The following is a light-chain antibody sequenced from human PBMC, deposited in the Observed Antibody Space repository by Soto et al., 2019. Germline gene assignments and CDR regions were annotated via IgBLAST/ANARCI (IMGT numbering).Light chain of an antibody. J-gene: IGKJ2*01. CDR3: QQTYSPPYT. CDR2: GAF. Sequence: DIQMTQSPSSLSASVGDRVTITCRASHTFSSFLNWYQQKRGKPPTLLIYGAFNLRSGVPSRFAGSGGGAEFRLTISSLQPGDFATYYYQQTYSPPYTFGHGTSLQLK. CDR1: HTFSSF. V-gene: IGKV1-39*01.